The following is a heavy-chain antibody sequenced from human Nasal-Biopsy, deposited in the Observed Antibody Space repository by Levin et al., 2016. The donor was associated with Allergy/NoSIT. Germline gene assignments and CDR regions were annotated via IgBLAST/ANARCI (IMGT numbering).Heavy chain of an antibody. D-gene: IGHD3-10*01. Sequence: GESLKISCKGSGYIFSTNGIAWVRQMPGKGLEWVGSIYPEDSETRYSPSFQGQVTISADKSTSTAYLQWSSLTASGTAVYYCARHRDQYFISGTHTNYAMDVWGQGTTVTVSS. CDR2: IYPEDSET. CDR1: GYIFSTNG. J-gene: IGHJ6*02. V-gene: IGHV5-51*01. CDR3: ARHRDQYFISGTHTNYAMDV.